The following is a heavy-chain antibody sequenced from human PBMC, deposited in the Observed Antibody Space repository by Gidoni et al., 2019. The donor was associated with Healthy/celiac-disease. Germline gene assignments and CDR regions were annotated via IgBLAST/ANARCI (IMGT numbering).Heavy chain of an antibody. J-gene: IGHJ3*02. Sequence: QVQLVQSGAEVKKPGSSVKVSCKASGGTFRSYAISWVRQAPGQGLEGMGGIIPIFGTANYAQKFQGRVTITADESTSTAYMELSSLRSEDTAVYYCAREMSSAAAGTDAFDIWGQGTMVTVSS. CDR3: AREMSSAAAGTDAFDI. V-gene: IGHV1-69*01. CDR2: IIPIFGTA. CDR1: GGTFRSYA. D-gene: IGHD6-13*01.